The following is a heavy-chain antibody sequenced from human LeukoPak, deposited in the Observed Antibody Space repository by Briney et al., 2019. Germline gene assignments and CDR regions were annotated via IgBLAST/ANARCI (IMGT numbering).Heavy chain of an antibody. CDR1: GGSISSYY. Sequence: SETLSLTCTVSGGSISSYYWGWIRQPPGKGLEWIGSIYYSGSTDYNPSLMGRLTISVDTSKNQFSLTLTSVTEADTAVYYCARDYGGKLDYWGHGTLVTVSS. CDR2: IYYSGST. D-gene: IGHD4-23*01. V-gene: IGHV4-39*07. J-gene: IGHJ4*01. CDR3: ARDYGGKLDY.